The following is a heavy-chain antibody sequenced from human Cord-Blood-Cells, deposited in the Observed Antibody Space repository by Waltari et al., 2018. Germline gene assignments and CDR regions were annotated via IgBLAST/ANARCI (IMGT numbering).Heavy chain of an antibody. CDR3: ARDRDSSGWYYFDY. Sequence: QVQLVQSGAEVKKPGASVKVSCKASGYTFTSYGISWVRQAPGQGLEWMGWISAYNGNTNYAQKLRGRVTRTTDTATGTAYMELRSRRSDDTAVYYCARDRDSSGWYYFDYWGQGTLVTVSS. D-gene: IGHD6-19*01. J-gene: IGHJ4*02. CDR1: GYTFTSYG. V-gene: IGHV1-18*01. CDR2: ISAYNGNT.